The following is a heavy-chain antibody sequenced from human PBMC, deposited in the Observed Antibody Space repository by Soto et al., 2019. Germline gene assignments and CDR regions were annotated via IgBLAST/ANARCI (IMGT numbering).Heavy chain of an antibody. J-gene: IGHJ1*01. Sequence: GGSLRLSCAASGFTFSSYAMSWVRQAPGKGLEWVSAISGSGGSTYYADSVKGRFTISRDNSKNTLYLHMNSLRAEDTAVYYCAKDGGLEGFQHWGQGTLVTVSS. D-gene: IGHD1-1*01. CDR1: GFTFSSYA. CDR3: AKDGGLEGFQH. V-gene: IGHV3-23*01. CDR2: ISGSGGST.